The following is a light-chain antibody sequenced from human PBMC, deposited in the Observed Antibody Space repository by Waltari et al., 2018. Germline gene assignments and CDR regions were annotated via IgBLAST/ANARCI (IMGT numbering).Light chain of an antibody. CDR2: GAY. J-gene: IGKJ4*01. Sequence: EIVVTQSPATLPVSPGESVTLSCRASQNVGTNLAWYQQKPGQTPRLLTFGAYSRASGVPARFSGSGSGTDFTLAISSLQSEDFAVYYCQQYEDWPRHSFGGGTKVQIE. CDR1: QNVGTN. V-gene: IGKV3-15*01. CDR3: QQYEDWPRHS.